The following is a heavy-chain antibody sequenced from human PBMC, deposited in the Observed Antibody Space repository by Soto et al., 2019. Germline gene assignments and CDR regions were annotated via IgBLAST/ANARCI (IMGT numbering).Heavy chain of an antibody. Sequence: GGSLRLSCAASGYTFSSYAMSWVRQAPGKGLEWVSAISGSGGSTYYADSVKGRFTISRDNSKNTLYLQMNSLRAEDTAAYYCAKSYEYSGYDCALDYWGQGTLVTVSS. J-gene: IGHJ4*02. V-gene: IGHV3-23*01. CDR1: GYTFSSYA. D-gene: IGHD5-12*01. CDR2: ISGSGGST. CDR3: AKSYEYSGYDCALDY.